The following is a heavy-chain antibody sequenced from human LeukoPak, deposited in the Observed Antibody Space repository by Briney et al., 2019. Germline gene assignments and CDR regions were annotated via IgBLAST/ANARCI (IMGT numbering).Heavy chain of an antibody. V-gene: IGHV3-74*01. CDR2: INSDGSST. CDR1: GFTFSSYW. Sequence: SGGSLRLSCAASGFTFSSYWMHWVRQAPGKWLVWVSRINSDGSSTSYADSVKGRFTISRDNAKNTLYLQMNSLRAEDTAVYYCARTLSYGDWTVYFDYWGQGTLVTVSS. CDR3: ARTLSYGDWTVYFDY. D-gene: IGHD4-17*01. J-gene: IGHJ4*02.